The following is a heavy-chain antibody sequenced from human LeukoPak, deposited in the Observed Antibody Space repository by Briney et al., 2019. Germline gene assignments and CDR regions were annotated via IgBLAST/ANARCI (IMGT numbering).Heavy chain of an antibody. V-gene: IGHV1-2*02. J-gene: IGHJ5*02. D-gene: IGHD2-2*01. CDR3: ARPDCSSTSCYQRYNWFDP. Sequence: GASVKVSCKASGFTFTGYYMHWVRQAPGQGLEWMGWINPNSGGTNYAQKFQGRVTMTRDTSISTAYMELSRLRSDDTAVYYCARPDCSSTSCYQRYNWFDPWGQGTLVTVSS. CDR2: INPNSGGT. CDR1: GFTFTGYY.